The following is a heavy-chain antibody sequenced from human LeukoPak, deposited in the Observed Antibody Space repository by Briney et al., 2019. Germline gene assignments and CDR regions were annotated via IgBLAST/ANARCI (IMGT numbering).Heavy chain of an antibody. V-gene: IGHV3-74*01. CDR3: ARDRKPRYDYGDYGYYYGMDV. J-gene: IGHJ6*02. Sequence: GGSLRLSCAASGFTFSSNWMHWVRQAPGKGLVWVSRINSDGSSTSYADSVKGRFTISRDNAKNTLYLQMNSLRAEDTAVYYCARDRKPRYDYGDYGYYYGMDVWGQGTTVTVSS. CDR1: GFTFSSNW. CDR2: INSDGSST. D-gene: IGHD4-17*01.